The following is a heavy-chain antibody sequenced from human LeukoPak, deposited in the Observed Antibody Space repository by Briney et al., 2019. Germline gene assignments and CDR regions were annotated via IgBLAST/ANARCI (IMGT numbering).Heavy chain of an antibody. D-gene: IGHD3-10*01. CDR2: IYYSGST. CDR3: ARTYYYGSGILTTFDP. V-gene: IGHV4-59*08. CDR1: GGSINSYY. Sequence: SETLSLTCTVSGGSINSYYWSWIRQPPGKGLEWIGYIYYSGSTNYNPSLKSRVTISVDTSKNQFSLKLSSVTAADTAVYYCARTYYYGSGILTTFDPWGQGTLVTVSS. J-gene: IGHJ5*02.